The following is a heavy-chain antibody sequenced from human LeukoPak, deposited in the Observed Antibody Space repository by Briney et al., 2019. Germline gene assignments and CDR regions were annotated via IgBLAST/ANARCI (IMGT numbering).Heavy chain of an antibody. CDR3: ARDANPWSSSWDNWLDP. J-gene: IGHJ5*02. CDR2: ISSSSSYI. Sequence: GGSLRLSCAASGFTFSSYSMNWVRQAPGKGLEWVSSISSSSSYIYYADSVKGRFTISRDNAKNSLYLQMNSLRAEDTAVYYCARDANPWSSSWDNWLDPWGQGTLVTVSS. CDR1: GFTFSSYS. D-gene: IGHD6-13*01. V-gene: IGHV3-21*01.